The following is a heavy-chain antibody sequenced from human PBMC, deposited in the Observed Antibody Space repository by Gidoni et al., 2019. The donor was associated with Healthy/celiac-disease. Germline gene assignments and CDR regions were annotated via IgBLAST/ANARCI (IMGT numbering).Heavy chain of an antibody. V-gene: IGHV3-30*07. J-gene: IGHJ4*02. CDR3: ARGEYYDSSGYIDY. D-gene: IGHD3-22*01. Sequence: VKGRFTISRDNSKNTLYLQMNSLRAEDTAVYYCARGEYYDSSGYIDYWGQGTLVTVSS.